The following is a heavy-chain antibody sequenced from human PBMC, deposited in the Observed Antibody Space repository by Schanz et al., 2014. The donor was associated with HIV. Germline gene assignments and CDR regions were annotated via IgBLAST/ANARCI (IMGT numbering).Heavy chain of an antibody. Sequence: QLQLQESGSGLVKPSQTLSLTCAVSGGSISSADYSWSWIRLPPGKGLEWIGNIDHSGSTYYNPSPKGRDPFSTHSPKTQFSLKLTPVTAADTAVYYCASLYSHFFDNWGQGTLVTVSS. D-gene: IGHD2-21*01. V-gene: IGHV4-30-2*01. J-gene: IGHJ4*02. CDR2: IDHSGST. CDR3: ASLYSHFFDN. CDR1: GGSISSADYS.